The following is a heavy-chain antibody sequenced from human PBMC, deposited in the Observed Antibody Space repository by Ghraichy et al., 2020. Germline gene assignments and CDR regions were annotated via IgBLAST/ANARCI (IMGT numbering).Heavy chain of an antibody. Sequence: GESLNISCAASGFTFSSYWMHWVRQAPGKGLVWVSRINSDGSTTTYADSVKVRFTISRDNAKNTLYLQMNSLRAEDTAVYYCARVSGGFDYWGQGTLVTVSS. J-gene: IGHJ4*02. CDR1: GFTFSSYW. D-gene: IGHD2-15*01. V-gene: IGHV3-74*01. CDR2: INSDGSTT. CDR3: ARVSGGFDY.